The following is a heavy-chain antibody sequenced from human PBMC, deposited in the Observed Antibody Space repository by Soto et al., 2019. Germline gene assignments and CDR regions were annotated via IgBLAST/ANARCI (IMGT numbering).Heavy chain of an antibody. CDR3: ARGRRWATIFYYYYYMDV. Sequence: ASVKVSCKASGYTFTSYGISWVRQAPGQGLEWMGWMNPNSGNTGYAQKFQGRVTMTRNTSISTAYMELSSLRSEDTAVYYCARGRRWATIFYYYYYMDVWGKGTTVTVSS. D-gene: IGHD5-12*01. J-gene: IGHJ6*03. CDR1: GYTFTSYG. V-gene: IGHV1-8*02. CDR2: MNPNSGNT.